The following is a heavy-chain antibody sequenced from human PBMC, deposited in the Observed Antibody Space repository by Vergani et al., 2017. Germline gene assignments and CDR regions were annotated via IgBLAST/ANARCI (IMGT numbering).Heavy chain of an antibody. J-gene: IGHJ4*02. D-gene: IGHD6-13*01. CDR1: GGSISSYY. CDR3: AALIAAAGTFNY. CDR2: IYYSGST. Sequence: QLQLQESGPGLVKPSETLSLTCTVSGGSISSYYWSWTRQPPGKGLEWIGYIYYSGSTNYNPSLKSRVTISVDTSKNQFSLKLSSVTAADTAVYYCAALIAAAGTFNYWGQGTLVTVSS. V-gene: IGHV4-59*01.